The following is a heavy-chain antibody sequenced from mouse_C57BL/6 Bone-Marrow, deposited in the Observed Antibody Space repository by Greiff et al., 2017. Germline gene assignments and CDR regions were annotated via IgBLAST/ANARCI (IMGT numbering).Heavy chain of an antibody. V-gene: IGHV3-6*01. D-gene: IGHD2-3*01. CDR2: ISYDGSN. CDR3: ARADGYYWYFDV. J-gene: IGHJ1*03. Sequence: VQLKQSGPGLVKPSQSLSLTCSVTGYSITSGYYWNWIRQFPGNKLEWMGYISYDGSNNYNPSLKNRISITRDTSKNQFFLKLNSVTTEDTATYYCARADGYYWYFDVWGTGTTVTVSS. CDR1: GYSITSGYY.